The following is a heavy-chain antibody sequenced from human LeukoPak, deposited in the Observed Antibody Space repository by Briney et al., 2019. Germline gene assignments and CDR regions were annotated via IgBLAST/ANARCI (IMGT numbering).Heavy chain of an antibody. V-gene: IGHV3-23*01. CDR1: GFTFSSYI. CDR2: IKGSAEAT. J-gene: IGHJ4*02. Sequence: QPGGSLRLSCVASGFTFSSYIMTWVRQAPGKGLEWVSTIKGSAEATFYADSVKDRFTISRDNSKNTLYLQMNSLRAEDTALYYCAKDCTSTNCYVDYWGQGTLVTVSS. D-gene: IGHD2-2*01. CDR3: AKDCTSTNCYVDY.